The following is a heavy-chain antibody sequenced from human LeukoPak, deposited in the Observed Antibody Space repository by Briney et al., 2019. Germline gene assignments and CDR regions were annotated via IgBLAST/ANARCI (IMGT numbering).Heavy chain of an antibody. V-gene: IGHV4-59*01. J-gene: IGHJ6*02. D-gene: IGHD6-13*01. CDR3: ARDSSSSWYLGYYYYGMDV. CDR1: GGSISSYY. CDR2: IYYSGST. Sequence: PSETLSLTCTVSGGSISSYYWSWIRQPPGKGLEWIGYIYYSGSTNYNPSLKSRVTISVDTSKNQFPLKLSSVTAADTAVYYCARDSSSSWYLGYYYYGMDVWGQGTTVTVSS.